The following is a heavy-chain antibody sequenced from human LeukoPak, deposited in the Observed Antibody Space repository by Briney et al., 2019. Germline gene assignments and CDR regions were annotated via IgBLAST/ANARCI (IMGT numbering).Heavy chain of an antibody. J-gene: IGHJ4*02. Sequence: GGSLRLSCAASGFTFSSYWMSWVRQAPGMGPEWVANIKQDGSEKYYVDSVKGRFTISRDNAKNSLYLQMNSLRAEDTAVYYCAPPPYGSGSYHLDYWGQGTLVTVSS. D-gene: IGHD3-10*01. CDR3: APPPYGSGSYHLDY. CDR2: IKQDGSEK. V-gene: IGHV3-7*01. CDR1: GFTFSSYW.